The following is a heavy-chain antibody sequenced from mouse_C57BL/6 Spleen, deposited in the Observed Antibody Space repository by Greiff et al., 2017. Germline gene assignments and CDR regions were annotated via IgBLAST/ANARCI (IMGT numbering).Heavy chain of an antibody. D-gene: IGHD1-1*01. V-gene: IGHV1-54*01. CDR1: GYAFTNYL. Sequence: SGAELVRPGTSVKVSCKASGYAFTNYLIEWVKQRPGQGLEWIGVINPGSGGTNYNEKFKGKATLTADKSSSTAYMQLSRLTSEDSAVYFCARQYYGSSSYWYFDVWGTGTTVTVSS. CDR2: INPGSGGT. J-gene: IGHJ1*03. CDR3: ARQYYGSSSYWYFDV.